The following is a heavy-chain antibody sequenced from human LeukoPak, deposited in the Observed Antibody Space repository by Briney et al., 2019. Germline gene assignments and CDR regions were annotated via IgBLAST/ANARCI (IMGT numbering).Heavy chain of an antibody. Sequence: PSETLSLTCTVSGGSVSSGTYYWSWIRQPPGKGLEWIGYIYYSGSTNYNPSLKSRVTISVDTSKNQFSLKLSSVTAADTAVYYCARLPYYDFWSGYYKSVYYYGMDVWGQGTTVTVSS. CDR3: ARLPYYDFWSGYYKSVYYYGMDV. J-gene: IGHJ6*02. V-gene: IGHV4-61*01. CDR1: GGSVSSGTYY. D-gene: IGHD3-3*01. CDR2: IYYSGST.